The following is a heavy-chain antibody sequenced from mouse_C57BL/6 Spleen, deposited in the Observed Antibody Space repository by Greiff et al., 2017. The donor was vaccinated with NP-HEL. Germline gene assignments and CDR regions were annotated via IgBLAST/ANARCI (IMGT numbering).Heavy chain of an antibody. CDR3: ARQGGYGNHGAMDY. J-gene: IGHJ4*01. D-gene: IGHD2-10*02. CDR1: GFTFSSYG. CDR2: ISSGGSYT. Sequence: DVMLVESGGDLVKPGGSLKLSCAASGFTFSSYGMSWVRQTPDKRLEWVATISSGGSYTYYPDSVKGRFTISRDNAKNTLYLQMSSLKSEDTAMYCCARQGGYGNHGAMDYWGQGTSVTVSS. V-gene: IGHV5-6*02.